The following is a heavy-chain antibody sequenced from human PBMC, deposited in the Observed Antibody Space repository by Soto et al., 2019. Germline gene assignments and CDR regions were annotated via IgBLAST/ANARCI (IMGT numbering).Heavy chain of an antibody. CDR3: ARANWFFDY. CDR2: IYYSGST. D-gene: IGHD7-27*01. J-gene: IGHJ4*02. CDR1: GGSINNHY. V-gene: IGHV4-59*11. Sequence: QVQLQESGPGLVKPSETLSLTCTVSGGSINNHYWSWIRQPPGQGLEWIGYIYYSGSTNYNPSLKSRVTLSVDTSKDQFSLTLSSLTAADTAIYYCARANWFFDYWGQGTLVTVSS.